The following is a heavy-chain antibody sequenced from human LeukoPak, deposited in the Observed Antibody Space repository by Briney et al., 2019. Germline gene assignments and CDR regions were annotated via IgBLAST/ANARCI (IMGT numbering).Heavy chain of an antibody. V-gene: IGHV4-4*02. CDR3: ASPRGDDSGGYYTWYFHH. CDR2: SGST. Sequence: PSGTLSLTCAVSGGSISSSNWWSWVRQPPGKGLEWIGSGSTYYNPSLKSRVTISVDTSKNQFSLKLSSVTAADTAVYFCASPRGDDSGGYYTWYFHHWGQGILVTVSS. CDR1: GGSISSSNW. D-gene: IGHD3-22*01. J-gene: IGHJ1*01.